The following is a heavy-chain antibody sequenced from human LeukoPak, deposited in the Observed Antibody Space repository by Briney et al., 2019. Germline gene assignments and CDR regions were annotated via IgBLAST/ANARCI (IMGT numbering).Heavy chain of an antibody. Sequence: TSETLSLTCAISGDSVSISSVAWDWIRQSPSGGLEWLGRTYYRSKWYFDYANSVKSRIVIQPDTSKNQFSLQLSSVTPEDTAIYFCARDRGSGHYFFDSWGQGVLVTVSS. J-gene: IGHJ4*02. CDR1: GDSVSISSVA. CDR2: TYYRSKWYF. CDR3: ARDRGSGHYFFDS. V-gene: IGHV6-1*01. D-gene: IGHD6-19*01.